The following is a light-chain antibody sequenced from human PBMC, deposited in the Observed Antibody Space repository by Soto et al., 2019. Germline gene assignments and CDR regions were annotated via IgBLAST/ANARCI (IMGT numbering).Light chain of an antibody. CDR2: EVN. Sequence: QSALTQPASVSASPGQSITISCTGTSSDVGVYNYVSWYQQHPGKAPKLMIYEVNNRPSGVSDRFSGSKSGNTASLTISGLQTEDEANYYCTSYTTSNTGLFGGGTKLTVL. V-gene: IGLV2-14*01. J-gene: IGLJ2*01. CDR3: TSYTTSNTGL. CDR1: SSDVGVYNY.